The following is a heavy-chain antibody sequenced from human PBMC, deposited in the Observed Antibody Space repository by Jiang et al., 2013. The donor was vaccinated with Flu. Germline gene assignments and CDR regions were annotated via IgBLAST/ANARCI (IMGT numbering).Heavy chain of an antibody. Sequence: PGLVKPSEALSLTCTVSGGSISSYFWSWIRQPPGKGLEWIGYIHYSGSTNYNPSLKSRVTISVDMSKNQFSLKLSSLTAADTAVYYCARLFGSGWVDYWGQGTLVTVSS. J-gene: IGHJ4*02. V-gene: IGHV4-59*01. CDR1: GGSISSYF. CDR2: IHYSGST. CDR3: ARLFGSGWVDY. D-gene: IGHD6-19*01.